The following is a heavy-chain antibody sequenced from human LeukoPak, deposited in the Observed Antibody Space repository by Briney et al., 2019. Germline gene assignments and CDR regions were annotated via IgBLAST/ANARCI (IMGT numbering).Heavy chain of an antibody. CDR1: RGSTSAET. CDR2: IFYTGRA. Sequence: PSETLSPTLTNSRGSTSAETRAKISQPPGRGLEWIGYIFYTGRARYNPSLESRVTLTVDMSKNHVYLKLNSVTAADTAIYYYPRLVDDIDTRVDSWGQGTLVTVSP. V-gene: IGHV4-59*08. D-gene: IGHD3-10*01. CDR3: PRLVDDIDTRVDS. J-gene: IGHJ5*01.